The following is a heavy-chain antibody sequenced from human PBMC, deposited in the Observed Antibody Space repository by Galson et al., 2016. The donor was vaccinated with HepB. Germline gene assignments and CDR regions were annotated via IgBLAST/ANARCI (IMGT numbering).Heavy chain of an antibody. CDR2: MYYSGRT. CDR1: GGSISSYY. V-gene: IGHV4-59*01. CDR3: ARAMAIFGARVIDY. Sequence: SETLSLTCTVSGGSISSYYWNWIRQPPGKGLEWIGYMYYSGRTNYNPSLKSRVTISGDTSKNQFSLKLRSVAAADTAVYYCARAMAIFGARVIDYWGQGTLVTVSS. D-gene: IGHD3-3*01. J-gene: IGHJ4*02.